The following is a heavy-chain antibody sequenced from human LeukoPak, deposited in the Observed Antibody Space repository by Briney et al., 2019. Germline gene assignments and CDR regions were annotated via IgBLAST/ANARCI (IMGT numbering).Heavy chain of an antibody. J-gene: IGHJ3*02. V-gene: IGHV3-23*01. D-gene: IGHD3-10*01. CDR1: GFTFSSYA. CDR3: AKGYGSGSPGAFDI. CDR2: ISGSGDST. Sequence: GGSLTLSCAASGFTFSSYAMSWVRQAPGKGLEWVSGISGSGDSTYYADSVKGRFTISRDNSKNTLYLQMNSLRAEDTAVYYCAKGYGSGSPGAFDIWGQGTMVTVSS.